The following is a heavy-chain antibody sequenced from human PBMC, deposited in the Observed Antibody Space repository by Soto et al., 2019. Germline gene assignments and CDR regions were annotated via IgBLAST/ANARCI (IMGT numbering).Heavy chain of an antibody. CDR2: IYYSGST. D-gene: IGHD6-13*01. Sequence: QVQLQESGPGLVKPSQNLALTCTVSGDSINNGGYYWAWIRQHPGKGLEWIGYIYYSGSTHHNPSLKIRDTISLDTSKNRFSLKLSSVTAAYTAVYYCARQKAAGSFTYFFDNWGQGTLVTVSS. V-gene: IGHV4-31*03. CDR3: ARQKAAGSFTYFFDN. J-gene: IGHJ4*02. CDR1: GDSINNGGYY.